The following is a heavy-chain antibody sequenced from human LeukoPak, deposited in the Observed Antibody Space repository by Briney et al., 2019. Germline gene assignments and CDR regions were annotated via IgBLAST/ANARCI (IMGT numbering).Heavy chain of an antibody. CDR3: AKDLVGVAGTAAFDF. Sequence: GGSLRLSCVASGFSFTTYWMGWVRQAPGKGLEWVSAITDSSVTTNYADSVRGRFTISRDNSESTLYLQMNSLRADDTAVYYCAKDLVGVAGTAAFDFWGQGTMVTVSS. V-gene: IGHV3-23*01. CDR2: ITDSSVTT. D-gene: IGHD6-19*01. CDR1: GFSFTTYW. J-gene: IGHJ3*01.